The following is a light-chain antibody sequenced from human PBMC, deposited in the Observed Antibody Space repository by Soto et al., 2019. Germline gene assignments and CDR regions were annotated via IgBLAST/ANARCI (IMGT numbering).Light chain of an antibody. V-gene: IGLV2-23*02. CDR1: SSDVGNYNL. CDR3: CSYAGSSTFT. J-gene: IGLJ2*01. CDR2: ATR. Sequence: QSALTQPASVSGSPGQSITISCTGTSSDVGNYNLVSWYQQHPGKAPKLIIYATRKRPSGVSNRYSGSKSGNTASLTISGLQAEDEANYHCCSYAGSSTFTFGGGTKVTVL.